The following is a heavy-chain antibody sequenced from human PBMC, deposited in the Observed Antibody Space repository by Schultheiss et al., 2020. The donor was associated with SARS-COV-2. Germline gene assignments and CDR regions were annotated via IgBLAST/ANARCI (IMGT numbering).Heavy chain of an antibody. CDR3: ARGAFGWLVSPPDYL. CDR2: ISSSSRTI. V-gene: IGHV3-48*02. D-gene: IGHD6-19*01. CDR1: GFSFSNYS. J-gene: IGHJ4*02. Sequence: GGSLRLSCAASGFSFSNYSMNWVRQAPGKGLEWVSYISSSSRTIYYADSVKGRFTISRDNAKKSLHLQMNSLRDEDTAVYYCARGAFGWLVSPPDYLWGQGTLVTVSS.